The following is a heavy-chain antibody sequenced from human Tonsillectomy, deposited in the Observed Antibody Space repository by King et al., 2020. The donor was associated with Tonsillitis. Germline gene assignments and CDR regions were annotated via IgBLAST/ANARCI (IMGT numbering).Heavy chain of an antibody. J-gene: IGHJ5*02. CDR2: IYYSGST. CDR1: GGSISTINYY. D-gene: IGHD5-12*01. CDR3: ARHSNAGLRSVWFDP. Sequence: QLQESGPGLVKPSETLSLTCTVSGGSISTINYYWGWIRQPPGKGLEWIGSIYYSGSTYYNPSLKSRVTISVDTSKNQLSLKVSSVTAADTAVYYCARHSNAGLRSVWFDPWGQGTLVTVSS. V-gene: IGHV4-39*01.